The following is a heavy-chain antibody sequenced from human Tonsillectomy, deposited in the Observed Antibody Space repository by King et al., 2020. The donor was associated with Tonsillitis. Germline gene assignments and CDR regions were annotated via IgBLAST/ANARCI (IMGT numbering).Heavy chain of an antibody. CDR3: ARDDIVVVPAAIGGYYYYGMDV. V-gene: IGHV1-69*12. CDR1: GGTFSTFA. Sequence: QLVQSGGEVKKPGSSVKVSCKASGGTFSTFAISWVRQAPGQGLDWMGGIIPIFGTTNYAQKFQGRVTITADESTSTAYMELSSLRSEDTAVYYCARDDIVVVPAAIGGYYYYGMDVWGQGTTVTVSS. D-gene: IGHD2-2*02. J-gene: IGHJ6*02. CDR2: IIPIFGTT.